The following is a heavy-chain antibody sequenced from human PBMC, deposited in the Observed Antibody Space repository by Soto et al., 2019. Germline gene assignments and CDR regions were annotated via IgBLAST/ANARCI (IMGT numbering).Heavy chain of an antibody. CDR2: MSYDGSDT. CDR3: TIVRVADSALDH. Sequence: CVGSGFIFSNNGMHWVRQTPGKGLEWVAFMSYDGSDTFYADSVKGRFTISRDNSKNTLFLHMSNLRAEGTAMYYCTIVRVADSALDHWGQGTLVTVSS. J-gene: IGHJ4*02. V-gene: IGHV3-30*05. D-gene: IGHD3-10*02. CDR1: GFIFSNNG.